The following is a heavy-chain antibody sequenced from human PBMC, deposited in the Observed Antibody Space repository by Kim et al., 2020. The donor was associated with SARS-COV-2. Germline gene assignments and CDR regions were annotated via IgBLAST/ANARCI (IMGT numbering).Heavy chain of an antibody. CDR2: IRSKANSYAT. Sequence: GGSLRLSCAASGFTFSGSAMHWVRQASGKGLEWVGRIRSKANSYATAYAASVKGRFTISRDDSKNTAYLQMNSLKTEDTAVYYCTSLDIVATEGNYYYYYGMDVWGQGTTVRLL. J-gene: IGHJ6*02. CDR3: TSLDIVATEGNYYYYYGMDV. V-gene: IGHV3-73*01. CDR1: GFTFSGSA. D-gene: IGHD5-12*01.